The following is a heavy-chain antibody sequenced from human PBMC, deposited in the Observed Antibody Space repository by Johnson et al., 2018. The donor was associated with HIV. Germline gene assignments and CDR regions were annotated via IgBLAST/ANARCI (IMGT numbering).Heavy chain of an antibody. Sequence: QEQLVESGGGVVQPGRSLRLSCAASGFTFSSYAMHWVRQAPGKGLEWVAVISYDGSNKYYADSVKGRFTISRDNSKNTLYLQMNSLRAEDTAVYYCAKEGWAAAQEGWVAFDIWGQGTMVTVSS. CDR3: AKEGWAAAQEGWVAFDI. CDR2: ISYDGSNK. CDR1: GFTFSSYA. V-gene: IGHV3-30*04. J-gene: IGHJ3*02. D-gene: IGHD6-13*01.